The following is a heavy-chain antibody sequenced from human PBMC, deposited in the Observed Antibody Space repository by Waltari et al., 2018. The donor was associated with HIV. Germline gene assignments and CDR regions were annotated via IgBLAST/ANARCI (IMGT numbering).Heavy chain of an antibody. V-gene: IGHV1-2*02. J-gene: IGHJ4*02. Sequence: QVQLVQSGAEVKKPGASVKVPCKASGKTFTGYYMHWVRPAPGHGLEWMGWINPNSGVTNYAQKFQGRVTMTRDTSISTAYMELSRLRSDDTAVYYCARDEAQVLRAMGYWGQGTLVTVSS. CDR2: INPNSGVT. CDR1: GKTFTGYY. CDR3: ARDEAQVLRAMGY. D-gene: IGHD3-16*01.